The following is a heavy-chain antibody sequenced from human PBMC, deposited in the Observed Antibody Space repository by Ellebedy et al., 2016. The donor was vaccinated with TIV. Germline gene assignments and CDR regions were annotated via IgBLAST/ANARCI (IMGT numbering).Heavy chain of an antibody. D-gene: IGHD2-8*02. CDR3: AWIFCTSDECSYKFDS. J-gene: IGHJ4*02. Sequence: MPSETLSLTCGVSGDSINSDNWWSWVRQTPGEGLEYIGEIYHNGRATYNPSLKNRLTMSVDNSKNQFSLKLSSVTAADTAVYYCAWIFCTSDECSYKFDSWGQGVLVIVSS. CDR1: GDSINSDNW. V-gene: IGHV4-4*02. CDR2: IYHNGRA.